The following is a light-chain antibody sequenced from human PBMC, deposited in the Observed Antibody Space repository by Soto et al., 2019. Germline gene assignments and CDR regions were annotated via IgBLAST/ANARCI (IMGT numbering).Light chain of an antibody. J-gene: IGLJ2*01. CDR2: RND. CDR1: SSNIGSNY. CDR3: AAGDESLMGPVV. V-gene: IGLV1-47*01. Sequence: QTVVPQPPSASGTPGQRVIISCSGSSSNIGSNYVSWYQQLPGTAPKLLICRNDQRPSGVPDRFSGSKSGTSASLAISGLRYEYEADYDCAAGDESLMGPVVLGGGTKLTVL.